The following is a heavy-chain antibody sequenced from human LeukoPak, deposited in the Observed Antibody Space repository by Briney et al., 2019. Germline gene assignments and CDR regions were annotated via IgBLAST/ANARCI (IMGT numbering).Heavy chain of an antibody. V-gene: IGHV3-11*05. J-gene: IGHJ6*02. D-gene: IGHD5-12*01. Sequence: GGSLRLSCAASGFTFSDYYMSWIRQAPGKGLEWVSYISSSSSYTNYADSVKGRFTISRDNAKNSLYLQMNSLRAEDTAVCYCARDTRGYSGYDDYGMDVWGQGTTVTVSS. CDR2: ISSSSSYT. CDR3: ARDTRGYSGYDDYGMDV. CDR1: GFTFSDYY.